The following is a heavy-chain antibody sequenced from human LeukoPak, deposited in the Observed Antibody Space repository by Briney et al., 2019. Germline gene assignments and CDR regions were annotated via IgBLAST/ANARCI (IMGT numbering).Heavy chain of an antibody. V-gene: IGHV3-48*01. CDR1: GFTFSSYS. D-gene: IGHD5-18*01. CDR3: STSKYNYGFLDY. J-gene: IGHJ4*02. Sequence: GGSLRLSCAASGFTFSSYSMNWVRQAPGKGLEWVSYISSSSSTIYYADSVKGRFTISRDNSKNTLYLQMNSLRAEDTAVYYCSTSKYNYGFLDYWGQGTLVTVSS. CDR2: ISSSSSTI.